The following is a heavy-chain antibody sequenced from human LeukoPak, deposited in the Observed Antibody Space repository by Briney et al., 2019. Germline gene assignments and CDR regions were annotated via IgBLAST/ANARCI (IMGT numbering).Heavy chain of an antibody. CDR2: INPNSGGT. J-gene: IGHJ3*02. D-gene: IGHD2-2*01. Sequence: ASVKVSCKASGYTFIGYYVHWVRQAPGRGLEWMGWINPNSGGTNYAQKFQGRVTMTRGTSISTAYMELSRLRSDDTAVYYCAREGLPAARGASDAFDIWGQGTMVTVSS. CDR1: GYTFIGYY. V-gene: IGHV1-2*02. CDR3: AREGLPAARGASDAFDI.